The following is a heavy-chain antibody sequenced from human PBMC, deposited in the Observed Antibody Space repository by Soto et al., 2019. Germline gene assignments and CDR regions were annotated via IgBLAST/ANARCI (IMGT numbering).Heavy chain of an antibody. CDR3: ARRDDYVWGSSRHRYFDY. D-gene: IGHD3-16*02. V-gene: IGHV4-34*01. J-gene: IGHJ4*02. CDR1: VGSFSGYY. CDR2: INHSGST. Sequence: PSETLSLTCAFYVGSFSGYYWSCIRHPPGKWLEWIGEINHSGSTNYNPSLKSRVTISVDTSKNQFSLKLSSVTDADTAVYYCARRDDYVWGSSRHRYFDYRGKGTLVTVSS.